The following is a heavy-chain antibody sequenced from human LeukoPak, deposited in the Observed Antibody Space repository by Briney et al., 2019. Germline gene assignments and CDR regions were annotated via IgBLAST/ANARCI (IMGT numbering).Heavy chain of an antibody. CDR2: ISAYNGNT. V-gene: IGHV1-18*01. CDR3: ARGISYATYYYGSEYYYYGMDV. J-gene: IGHJ6*02. D-gene: IGHD3-10*01. CDR1: GYTFTSYG. Sequence: ASVKVSCKASGYTFTSYGISWVRQAPGQGLEWMGWISAYNGNTNYAQKLQGRVTMTTDTSTSTAYMELRSLRSDDTAVYYCARGISYATYYYGSEYYYYGMDVWGQGTTVTVSS.